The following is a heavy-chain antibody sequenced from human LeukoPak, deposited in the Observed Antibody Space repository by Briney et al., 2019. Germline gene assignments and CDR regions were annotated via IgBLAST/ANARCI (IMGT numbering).Heavy chain of an antibody. CDR2: IYSGGST. Sequence: GGSLRLSCAASGFTVSSNYMSWVRQAPGKGLEWVSVIYSGGSTYYADSVKGRFTISRDNSKNTLYLQMNSPRAEDTAVYYCASPRTVGPNSHGYYYGMDVWGQGTTVTVSS. D-gene: IGHD7-27*01. J-gene: IGHJ6*02. V-gene: IGHV3-66*01. CDR3: ASPRTVGPNSHGYYYGMDV. CDR1: GFTVSSNY.